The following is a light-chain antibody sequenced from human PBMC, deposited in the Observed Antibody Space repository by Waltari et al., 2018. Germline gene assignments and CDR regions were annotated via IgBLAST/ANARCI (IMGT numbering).Light chain of an antibody. V-gene: IGKV3-20*01. J-gene: IGKJ1*01. CDR3: QHYVRLPAT. CDR1: QSVSRN. Sequence: EVVLTQSRGTLSLAPGDGATLSCTASQSVSRNLAWYQKKPGQAPKLLIYGASIRATGIPDRFTGSGSGTDFSLTISSLEPEDFAIYFCQHYVRLPATFGQGTKVEIK. CDR2: GAS.